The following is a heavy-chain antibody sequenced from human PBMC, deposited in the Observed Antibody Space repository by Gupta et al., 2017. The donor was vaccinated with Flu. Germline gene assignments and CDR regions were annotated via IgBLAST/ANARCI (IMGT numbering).Heavy chain of an antibody. J-gene: IGHJ6*02. V-gene: IGHV1-8*01. CDR3: ARQSIGPECSSTSCYVPRELIGGGMDV. Sequence: QVQLVQSGAEVKKPGASVKVSCKASGYTFTSYDINWVRQATGQGLEWMGWMNPNSGNTGYAQKFKGRVTMKRNTARSTAYMELSSLRSEDTAVYYCARQSIGPECSSTSCYVPRELIGGGMDVWGQGTTVTVSS. CDR1: GYTFTSYD. D-gene: IGHD2-2*01. CDR2: MNPNSGNT.